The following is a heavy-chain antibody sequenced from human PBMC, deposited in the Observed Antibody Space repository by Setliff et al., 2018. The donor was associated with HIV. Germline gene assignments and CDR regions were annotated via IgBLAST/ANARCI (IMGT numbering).Heavy chain of an antibody. CDR3: AREIGDYYDSSGYYPPTDYYYGMDV. D-gene: IGHD3-22*01. CDR2: ISAYSGDT. Sequence: RASVKVSCKASGGIFSRFAFSWVRQAPGQGLEWMGWISAYSGDTNYAQKFQGRLTMTTDTSTSTAYMELRSLRSDDTAVYYCAREIGDYYDSSGYYPPTDYYYGMDVWGQGTTVTVSS. V-gene: IGHV1-18*01. J-gene: IGHJ6*02. CDR1: GGIFSRFA.